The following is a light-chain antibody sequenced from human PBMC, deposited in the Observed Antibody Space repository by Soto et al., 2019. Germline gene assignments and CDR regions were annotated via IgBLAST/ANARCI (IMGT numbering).Light chain of an antibody. J-gene: IGKJ1*01. CDR1: QSISNW. V-gene: IGKV1-5*03. CDR3: EQYGTYSPT. CDR2: KAS. Sequence: DIQMTQSPSTLSASVGDRVTMTCRASQSISNWLAWYQQKPGEAPKLLIYKASSLESGVPSRFSGSGSGTEFTLTISSLQSDDFATYFCEQYGTYSPTFGQGTKVESK.